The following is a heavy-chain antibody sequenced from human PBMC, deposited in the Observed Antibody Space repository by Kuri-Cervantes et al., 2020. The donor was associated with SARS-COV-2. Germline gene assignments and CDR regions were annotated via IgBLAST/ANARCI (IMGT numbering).Heavy chain of an antibody. CDR3: ARVSWMQLWHRYFDN. D-gene: IGHD5-18*01. CDR2: IYTTGST. CDR1: GDPMSSGNYY. J-gene: IGHJ4*02. Sequence: SETLFLTCTVSGDPMSSGNYYWSWIRQPAGKQLEWIGHIYTTGSTNYNPSLKSRVTISVDKSKNQFSLKLNSVTPADTAVYYCARVSWMQLWHRYFDNWGQGTLVTVSS. V-gene: IGHV4-61*09.